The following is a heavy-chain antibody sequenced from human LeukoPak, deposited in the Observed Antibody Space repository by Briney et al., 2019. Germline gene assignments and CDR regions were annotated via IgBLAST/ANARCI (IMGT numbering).Heavy chain of an antibody. CDR3: ARHHDGGPKLRLDF. J-gene: IGHJ4*02. Sequence: SETLPLTCRVSGASVSNYYWSWIRQSPGKGLEWIGFFHYSGSTNYNPSLNSRVTTSIDTSMNQLSLTLVSVTAADTAVYFCARHHDGGPKLRLDFWGLGVLVTVSS. V-gene: IGHV4-59*08. D-gene: IGHD2-15*01. CDR2: FHYSGST. CDR1: GASVSNYY.